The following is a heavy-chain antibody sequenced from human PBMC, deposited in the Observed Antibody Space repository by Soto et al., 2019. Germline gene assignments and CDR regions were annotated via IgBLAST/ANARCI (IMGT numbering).Heavy chain of an antibody. D-gene: IGHD3-9*01. Sequence: QVQLVQSGAEVKKPGSSVKVSCKASGGTFSTYDITWVRQAPGQGLEWMGGIIPISDTTNYAQKFQGRVTIPAYESASPAYREVIHPRSDDTGVYYWARANMADYDIYGAFDIWGQGTGVTVSS. V-gene: IGHV1-69*12. J-gene: IGHJ3*02. CDR1: GGTFSTYD. CDR3: ARANMADYDIYGAFDI. CDR2: IIPISDTT.